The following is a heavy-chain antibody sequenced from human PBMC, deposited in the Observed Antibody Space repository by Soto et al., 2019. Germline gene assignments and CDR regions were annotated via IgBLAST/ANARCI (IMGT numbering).Heavy chain of an antibody. D-gene: IGHD2-2*02. CDR2: ISSRSDI. J-gene: IGHJ6*02. V-gene: IGHV3-21*01. CDR1: GFTFSSYR. CDR3: AREYTAWPLAYGLDV. Sequence: GGSLRLSCVGSGFTFSSYRIKWIRQAPGKGLEWVSSISSRSDIYYADSVKGRFTISRDNAKNSVSLQMNSLRAEDTAVYYCAREYTAWPLAYGLDVWGQGTTVTVSS.